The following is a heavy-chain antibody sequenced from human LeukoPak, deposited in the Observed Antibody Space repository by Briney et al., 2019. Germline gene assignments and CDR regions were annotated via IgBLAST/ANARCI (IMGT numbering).Heavy chain of an antibody. CDR2: MNPNSGNT. D-gene: IGHD2-21*01. Sequence: ASVKVSCKASGYTFTSYDINWVRQATGQGLEWMGWMNPNSGNTGYAQKLQGRVTMTTDTSTSTAYMELRSLRSDDTAVYYCARMWPPSDYYMDVWGKGTTVTVSS. V-gene: IGHV1-8*01. CDR3: ARMWPPSDYYMDV. CDR1: GYTFTSYD. J-gene: IGHJ6*03.